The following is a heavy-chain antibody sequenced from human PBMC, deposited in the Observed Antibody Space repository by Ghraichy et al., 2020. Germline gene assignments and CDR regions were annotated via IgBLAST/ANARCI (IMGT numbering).Heavy chain of an antibody. CDR2: IWFDGSNE. CDR3: ARDSAGHWFDP. V-gene: IGHV3-33*01. Sequence: GESLNISCAASGFTFSTYGMHWVRQAPGKGLEWVAIIWFDGSNEYYADSVKGRFTVSRDNSKNTLYLQMNSLRAEDTAVYYCARDSAGHWFDPWGQGTLVTVSS. J-gene: IGHJ5*02. CDR1: GFTFSTYG.